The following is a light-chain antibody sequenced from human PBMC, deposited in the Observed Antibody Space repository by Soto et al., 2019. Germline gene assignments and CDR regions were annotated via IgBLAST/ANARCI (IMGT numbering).Light chain of an antibody. Sequence: EIVLTQSPATLSLSPGDRATLSCVASQSVSNNYLAWYQQKPGLAPRLLIYHASYRANGITDRFSGSGSGTDFTLTISRLEPEDFVVYYCQQYGSSSWTFGQGTQVEIK. CDR1: QSVSNNY. V-gene: IGKV3D-20*01. CDR3: QQYGSSSWT. CDR2: HAS. J-gene: IGKJ1*01.